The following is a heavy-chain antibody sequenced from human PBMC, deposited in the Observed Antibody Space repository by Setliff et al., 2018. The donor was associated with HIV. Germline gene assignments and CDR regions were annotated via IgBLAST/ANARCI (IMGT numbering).Heavy chain of an antibody. CDR2: IYYSGST. D-gene: IGHD3-22*01. J-gene: IGHJ4*02. V-gene: IGHV4-39*01. Sequence: SETLSLTCTLSGGSISSSSYYWGWIRQPPGKGLEWIGSIYYSGSTYYNPSLKSRFTISVDTSKNQSSLKLSSVTAADTAMYYCARAGDSRAYYSLDSWGQGTLVTVSS. CDR1: GGSISSSSYY. CDR3: ARAGDSRAYYSLDS.